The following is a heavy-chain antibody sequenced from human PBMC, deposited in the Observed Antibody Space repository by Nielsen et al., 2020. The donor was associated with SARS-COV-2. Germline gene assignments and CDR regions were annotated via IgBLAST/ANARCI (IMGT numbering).Heavy chain of an antibody. J-gene: IGHJ6*02. CDR1: GFTFSSYS. D-gene: IGHD3-3*01. Sequence: GESLKISCAASGFTFSSYSMNWVRQAPGKGLEWVSYISSSSSAIYYADSVKGRFTISRDNAKNSLYLQMNSLRDEDTAVYYCARDMSMYYDFWSGLGQYYYYGMDVWGQGTTVTVSS. CDR3: ARDMSMYYDFWSGLGQYYYYGMDV. V-gene: IGHV3-48*02. CDR2: ISSSSSAI.